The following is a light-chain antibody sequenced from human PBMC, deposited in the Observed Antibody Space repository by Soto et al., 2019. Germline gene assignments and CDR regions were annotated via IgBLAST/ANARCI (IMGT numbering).Light chain of an antibody. Sequence: DIQMTQSPSTLSASVGDRVTITCRASQSINIWLAWYQQKPGRAPKLLIYKASTLESGVPLRFSGSGSRTEFTLTISSLQPDDFATYYCQQYNDYWTFGQGTKWIS. V-gene: IGKV1-5*03. CDR3: QQYNDYWT. CDR1: QSINIW. CDR2: KAS. J-gene: IGKJ1*01.